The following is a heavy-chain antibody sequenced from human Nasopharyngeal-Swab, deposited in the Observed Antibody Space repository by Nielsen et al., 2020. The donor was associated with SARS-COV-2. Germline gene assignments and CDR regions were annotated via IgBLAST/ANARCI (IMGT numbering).Heavy chain of an antibody. J-gene: IGHJ6*02. Sequence: GESLKISCAASGFTFSSYGMHWVRQAPGKGLEWVAVIWCDGSNKYYADSVKGRFTISRDNSKNTLYLQMNSLRAEDTAVYYCARADDFWSGYPYGMDVWGQGTTVTVSS. D-gene: IGHD3-3*01. V-gene: IGHV3-33*01. CDR1: GFTFSSYG. CDR3: ARADDFWSGYPYGMDV. CDR2: IWCDGSNK.